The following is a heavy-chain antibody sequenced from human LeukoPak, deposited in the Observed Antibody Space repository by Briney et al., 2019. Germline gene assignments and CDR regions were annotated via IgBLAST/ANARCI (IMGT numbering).Heavy chain of an antibody. CDR2: IVVGSGNT. CDR3: AAVSAGPYYYYYMDV. Sequence: SVKVSYKASGFTFTSSAVQWVRQARGQRLEWIGWIVVGSGNTNYAQKFQERVTITRDMSTSTAYMELSSLRSEDTAVYYCAAVSAGPYYYYYMDVWGKGTTVTVSS. CDR1: GFTFTSSA. J-gene: IGHJ6*03. V-gene: IGHV1-58*01. D-gene: IGHD3-10*01.